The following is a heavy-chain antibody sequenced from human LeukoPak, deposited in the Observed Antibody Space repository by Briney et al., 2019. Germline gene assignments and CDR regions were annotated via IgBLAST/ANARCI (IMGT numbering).Heavy chain of an antibody. D-gene: IGHD4-17*01. CDR3: ARANGDYGY. V-gene: IGHV4-34*01. CDR2: INHSGST. J-gene: IGHJ4*02. CDR1: GGTFSGYY. Sequence: SETLSLTCAVYGGTFSGYYWSWIRQPPGKGLEWIGEINHSGSTNYNPSLKSRFTISVDTSKNQFSLKLSSVTAADTAVCYCARANGDYGYWGQGTLVTVSS.